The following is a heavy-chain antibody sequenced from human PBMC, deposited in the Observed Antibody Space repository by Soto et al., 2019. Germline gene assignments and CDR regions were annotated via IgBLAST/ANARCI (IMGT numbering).Heavy chain of an antibody. Sequence: PGGSLRLSCAASGFTLSGYAMDWVRQAPGKGLEYVSGISSNGVGTYYANSVQGRFTISRDNCKNTVYLQMGSLRPEDMAVYYCARGTHRNTWCPSDHWGQGVLVTVSS. CDR2: ISSNGVGT. CDR1: GFTLSGYA. CDR3: ARGTHRNTWCPSDH. V-gene: IGHV3-64*01. J-gene: IGHJ4*02. D-gene: IGHD6-13*01.